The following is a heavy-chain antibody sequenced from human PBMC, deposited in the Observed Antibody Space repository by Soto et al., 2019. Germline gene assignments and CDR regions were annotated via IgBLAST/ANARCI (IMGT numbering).Heavy chain of an antibody. CDR2: IYYSGST. D-gene: IGHD5-18*01. V-gene: IGHV4-39*01. CDR1: GCSLSSSRYY. J-gene: IGHJ5*02. Sequence: PSETLSLTCTVSGCSLSSSRYYWGWIRQPPGKGLEWIGSIYYSGSTYYNPSLRSRVTISVDTSKNQFSLKLSSVTAADTAVYYCASLVDTTINWFDPWGQGTLVTVSS. CDR3: ASLVDTTINWFDP.